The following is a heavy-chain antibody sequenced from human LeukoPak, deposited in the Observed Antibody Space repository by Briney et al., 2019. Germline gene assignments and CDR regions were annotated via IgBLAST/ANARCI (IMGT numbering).Heavy chain of an antibody. V-gene: IGHV1-69*04. CDR2: IIPVLDIA. J-gene: IGHJ4*02. CDR1: GGTFTSFG. D-gene: IGHD6-19*01. Sequence: SVKISCKASGGTFTSFGISWVRQAPGQGLEWMGRIIPVLDIADYAQKFQGRVTITADKSTTTAYMQLINLRSEDTAFYYCARGPIAVANDFDSWGQGTLVTVSS. CDR3: ARGPIAVANDFDS.